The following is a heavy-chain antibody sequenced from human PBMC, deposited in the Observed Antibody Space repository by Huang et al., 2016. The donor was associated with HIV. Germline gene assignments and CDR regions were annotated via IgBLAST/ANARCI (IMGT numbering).Heavy chain of an antibody. Sequence: QLQLQESGPGLVKPSETLSLTCTVSGGSISSSSYYWGWIRQPPGKGLEWIGSIHYSGSTYHNPSLKSRVTISVDTSKNQFSLKLSSVTAADTAVYYCARHSDDFWSGYSYFDYWGQGTLVPVSS. V-gene: IGHV4-39*01. CDR1: GGSISSSSYY. CDR2: IHYSGST. D-gene: IGHD3-3*01. CDR3: ARHSDDFWSGYSYFDY. J-gene: IGHJ4*02.